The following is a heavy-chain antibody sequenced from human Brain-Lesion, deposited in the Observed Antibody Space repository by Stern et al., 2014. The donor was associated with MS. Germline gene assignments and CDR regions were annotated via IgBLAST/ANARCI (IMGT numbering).Heavy chain of an antibody. CDR1: GGSIGRSSYY. Sequence: QLQLQESGPGLVKPSETLSLTCTVSGGSIGRSSYYWGWIRQPPGKGLEWIGNIFYTGSTFYDPSLKSRVTISVDTSHNHFFLSLTSVTAADTAVYYCARGAGVFDSWGQGTLVTVSP. J-gene: IGHJ4*02. D-gene: IGHD6-19*01. CDR3: ARGAGVFDS. V-gene: IGHV4-39*02. CDR2: IFYTGST.